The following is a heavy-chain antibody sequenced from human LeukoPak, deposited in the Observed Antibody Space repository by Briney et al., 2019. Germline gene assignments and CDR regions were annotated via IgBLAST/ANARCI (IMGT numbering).Heavy chain of an antibody. D-gene: IGHD6-6*01. CDR3: ARDRGIAARPSRDYYYYMDV. V-gene: IGHV1-46*01. CDR1: GYTFTSYY. Sequence: GASVKASCKASGYTFTSYYMHWVRQAPGQRLEWMGIINPSGGSTSYAQKFQGRVTMTRDMSTSTVCMELSSLRSEDTAVYYCARDRGIAARPSRDYYYYMDVWGKGTTVTVSS. CDR2: INPSGGST. J-gene: IGHJ6*03.